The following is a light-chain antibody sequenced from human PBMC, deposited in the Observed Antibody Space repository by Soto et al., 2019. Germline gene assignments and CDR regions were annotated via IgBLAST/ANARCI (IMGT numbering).Light chain of an antibody. V-gene: IGLV2-23*01. CDR2: EDT. J-gene: IGLJ1*01. CDR1: SSDVGSYDL. Sequence: QSALTQPPSVSGSPGQSITISCTGTSSDVGSYDLVSWYQQPPGKAPKLMIYEDTKRPSGISTRFSGSKSGNAASLTISGLQAEDEADYYCCSYAGSGTFVFGTGTKLTVL. CDR3: CSYAGSGTFV.